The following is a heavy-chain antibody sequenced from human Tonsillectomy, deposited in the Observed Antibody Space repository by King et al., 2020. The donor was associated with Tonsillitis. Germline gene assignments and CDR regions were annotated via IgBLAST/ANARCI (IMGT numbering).Heavy chain of an antibody. CDR1: GGTFSSYA. CDR2: IIPIFGTA. J-gene: IGHJ6*03. Sequence: QLVQSGAEVKKPGSSVKVSCKASGGTFSSYAISWVRQAPGQGLEWMGGIIPIFGTANYAQKFQGRVTITADESTSTAYMELSSLRSEDTAVYYCARGTIFGVVISYHYMDVWGKGTTVTVSS. CDR3: ARGTIFGVVISYHYMDV. V-gene: IGHV1-69*01. D-gene: IGHD3-3*01.